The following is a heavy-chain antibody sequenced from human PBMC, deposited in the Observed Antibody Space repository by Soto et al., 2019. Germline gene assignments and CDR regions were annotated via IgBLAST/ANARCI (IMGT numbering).Heavy chain of an antibody. D-gene: IGHD3-16*01. CDR1: GGSFITYA. CDR3: ARDSEIGARDF. Sequence: QVHLVQAGAEVRKPGSSVKVSCKAAGGSFITYAISWVRQAPGQGLEWMGGIIPVFGTPNYAQKFQGRVTTTADKSTSTAYMELSSLRFEATAVYYCARDSEIGARDFWGQGTLVTVSS. CDR2: IIPVFGTP. J-gene: IGHJ4*02. V-gene: IGHV1-69*06.